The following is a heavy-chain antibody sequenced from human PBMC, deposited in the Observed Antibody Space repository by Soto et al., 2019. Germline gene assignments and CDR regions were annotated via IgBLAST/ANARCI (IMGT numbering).Heavy chain of an antibody. J-gene: IGHJ4*02. CDR3: ARCSXGLANXGLEWLFSTFDY. Sequence: EVQLVESGGGLVKPGGSLRLSCAASGFTFSSYSMNWVRQAPGKGLEWVSSISSSSSYIYYADSVKGRFTISRDNAKNSLYLQMNSLRAEDTAVYYCARCSXGLANXGLEWLFSTFDYWGQGTLVTVSS. D-gene: IGHD3-3*01. CDR1: GFTFSSYS. CDR2: ISSSSSYI. V-gene: IGHV3-21*01.